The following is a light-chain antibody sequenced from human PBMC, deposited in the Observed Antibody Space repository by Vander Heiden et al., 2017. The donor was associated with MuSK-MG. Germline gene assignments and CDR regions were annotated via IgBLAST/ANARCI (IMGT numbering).Light chain of an antibody. V-gene: IGLV2-14*01. CDR3: SSYTSSSTLVG. CDR2: EVS. J-gene: IGLJ2*01. Sequence: QSALTQPASVSGSPGQSITISCTGTSSDVGGYNYVSWYQQHPGKAPKRMSYEVSNRPSGVSNRFSGSKSGNTASLTISGLQAEDEADYYCSSYTSSSTLVGFGGGTKLTVL. CDR1: SSDVGGYNY.